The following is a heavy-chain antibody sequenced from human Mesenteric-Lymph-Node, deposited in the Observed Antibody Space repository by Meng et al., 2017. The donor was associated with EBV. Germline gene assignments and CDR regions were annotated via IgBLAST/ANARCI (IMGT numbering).Heavy chain of an antibody. CDR3: ARDHGGKYYY. J-gene: IGHJ4*02. CDR1: GYTFTRYG. Sequence: QVDPVESCAEVKKPGASVKVSFKASGYTFTRYGISWVRQAPGQGLEWMGWISAYNGDTKYAQKVQDRVTMTTDTSTSTVYMELRSLGSDDTAVYYCARDHGGKYYYWGQGTLVTVSS. CDR2: ISAYNGDT. D-gene: IGHD4-23*01. V-gene: IGHV1-18*01.